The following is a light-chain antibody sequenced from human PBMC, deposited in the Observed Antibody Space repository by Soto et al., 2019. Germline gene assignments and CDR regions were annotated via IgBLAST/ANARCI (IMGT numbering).Light chain of an antibody. CDR3: AAWDDSLRAVV. CDR2: RNH. V-gene: IGLV1-44*01. CDR1: RSNIGTYT. Sequence: QSVLTQSPSASGTPGQRVTISCSGSRSNIGTYTVNWYQQLPGTAPTLLIFRNHQRPSGVPDRFSGSKSGTSASPAISGPQSEDEADYYCAAWDDSLRAVVFGGGTKLTVL. J-gene: IGLJ2*01.